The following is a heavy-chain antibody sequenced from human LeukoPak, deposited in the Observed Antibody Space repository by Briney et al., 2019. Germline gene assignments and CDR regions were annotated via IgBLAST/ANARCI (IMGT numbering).Heavy chain of an antibody. V-gene: IGHV3-23*01. J-gene: IGHJ4*02. D-gene: IGHD1-26*01. CDR3: ARAVRGVGAL. Sequence: GGSLRLSCAASGFTFSSCAMSWVRQAPGKGLEWVSTISTSDGGTFYADSVKGRFTISRDNSKNTLYLQMNSLRAEDTAVYYCARAVRGVGALWGQGTLVTVSS. CDR2: ISTSDGGT. CDR1: GFTFSSCA.